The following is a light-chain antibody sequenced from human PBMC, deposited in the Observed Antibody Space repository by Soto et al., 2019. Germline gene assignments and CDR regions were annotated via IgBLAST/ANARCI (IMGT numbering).Light chain of an antibody. CDR1: QSVSSSY. J-gene: IGKJ3*01. CDR3: QQYGSSPS. CDR2: GAS. Sequence: EIVLTQSPGTLSLSPGERATLSCRASQSVSSSYLAWYQQKPGQAPRLLIYGASSRATGILDRFSGSGSGTDFTLTISRLEPEDFAVYYCQQYGSSPSFGPGTKVDIK. V-gene: IGKV3-20*01.